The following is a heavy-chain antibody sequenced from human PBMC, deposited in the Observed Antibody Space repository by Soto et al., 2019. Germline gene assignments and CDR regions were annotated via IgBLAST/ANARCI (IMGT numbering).Heavy chain of an antibody. V-gene: IGHV3-30*03. J-gene: IGHJ1*01. CDR1: GFSFTTYV. CDR3: ARGDFSIGGWSAEFFQH. D-gene: IGHD6-19*01. CDR2: ISHDGSYK. Sequence: GGSLRLSCAASGFSFTTYVMHWVRQAPGKGLEWVAVISHDGSYKYYGDAVKGRFTISRDNAKGSLYLQMNSLRDEDTAVFYCARGDFSIGGWSAEFFQHWGQGTLVTVSS.